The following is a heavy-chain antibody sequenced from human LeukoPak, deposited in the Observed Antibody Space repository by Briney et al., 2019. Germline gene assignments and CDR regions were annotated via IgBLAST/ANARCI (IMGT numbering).Heavy chain of an antibody. D-gene: IGHD4-17*01. V-gene: IGHV3-23*01. CDR2: ISGSGGST. Sequence: PGGSLRLSCAASGFTFSSYAMSWVRQAPGKGLEWVSAISGSGGSTYYADSVKGRFTISRDNSKNTLYLQMNSLRAEVTAVYYCAKGRDYGDTNDAFDIWGQGTMVTVSS. CDR1: GFTFSSYA. J-gene: IGHJ3*02. CDR3: AKGRDYGDTNDAFDI.